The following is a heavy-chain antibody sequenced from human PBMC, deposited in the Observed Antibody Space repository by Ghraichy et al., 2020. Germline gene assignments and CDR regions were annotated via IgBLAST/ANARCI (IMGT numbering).Heavy chain of an antibody. CDR1: GFPFSRYA. D-gene: IGHD2-2*01. Sequence: GGSLRLSCAASGFPFSRYAMVWVRQAPGKGLESISSISGSGADTYYTDSVKGRFTIFRDNSKNTLYLQMNSLRAEDTAVYYCAKILVEDLLHYWYGMDVWGKGTTVTGSS. V-gene: IGHV3-23*01. J-gene: IGHJ6*04. CDR2: ISGSGADT. CDR3: AKILVEDLLHYWYGMDV.